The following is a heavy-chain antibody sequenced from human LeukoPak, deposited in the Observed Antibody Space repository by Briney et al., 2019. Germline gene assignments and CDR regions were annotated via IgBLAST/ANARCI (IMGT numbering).Heavy chain of an antibody. Sequence: GGSLRLSCAASGFTFSSYSMNWVRQAPGKGLEWVSSISSSSSYIYYADSVKGRFTISRDNAKNSLYLQMNSLRAEDTAVYYCARDVADFWSGYYHAFDIWGQGTMVTVSS. CDR2: ISSSSSYI. CDR1: GFTFSSYS. D-gene: IGHD3-3*01. J-gene: IGHJ3*02. V-gene: IGHV3-21*01. CDR3: ARDVADFWSGYYHAFDI.